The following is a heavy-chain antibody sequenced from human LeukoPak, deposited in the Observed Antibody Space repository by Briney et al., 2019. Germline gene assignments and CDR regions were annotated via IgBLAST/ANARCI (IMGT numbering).Heavy chain of an antibody. V-gene: IGHV5-51*04. CDR2: IYLRVSDT. CDR3: ARSDIDYCSGGSCYSFDY. Sequence: GESLKISCKGSGYSFTSYWIGWVRQLPGKGLEWMGIIYLRVSDTRYRPSFQAQVTISAGKPISTAYLQWSSLKASDTAMYYCARSDIDYCSGGSCYSFDYWGQGTLVTVSS. CDR1: GYSFTSYW. D-gene: IGHD2-15*01. J-gene: IGHJ4*02.